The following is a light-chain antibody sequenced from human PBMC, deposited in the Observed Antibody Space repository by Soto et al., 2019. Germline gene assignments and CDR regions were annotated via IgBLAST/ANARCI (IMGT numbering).Light chain of an antibody. CDR1: SSYIGAGYD. J-gene: IGLJ1*01. CDR2: GNS. CDR3: SSYTSSNTLV. Sequence: QSVLTQPPSVSGAPGQRVTISCTGSSSYIGAGYDVHWYQQLPGTAPKLLIYGNSNRPSGVPDRFSGSKSGTSASLAITGLQAEDEADYYCSSYTSSNTLVFGTGTKLTVL. V-gene: IGLV1-40*01.